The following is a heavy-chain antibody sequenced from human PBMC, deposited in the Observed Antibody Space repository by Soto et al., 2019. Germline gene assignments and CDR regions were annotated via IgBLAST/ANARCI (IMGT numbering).Heavy chain of an antibody. Sequence: PSETLSLTCTFTCGSMTTGDQYWTWIRHRPGEGLEWFGYINHRGSLYYNPSLESRVSMSVDTSKNQFSLNLSSVTAADTAVYYCARELPQRQGRNMDVWGQGTTVTVSS. J-gene: IGHJ6*02. D-gene: IGHD1-1*01. CDR2: INHRGSL. CDR1: CGSMTTGDQY. CDR3: ARELPQRQGRNMDV. V-gene: IGHV4-31*03.